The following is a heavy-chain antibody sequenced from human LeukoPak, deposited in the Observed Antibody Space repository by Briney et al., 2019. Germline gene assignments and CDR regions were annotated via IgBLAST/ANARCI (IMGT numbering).Heavy chain of an antibody. V-gene: IGHV4-4*07. CDR3: ARVKASSTSWTFDQ. J-gene: IGHJ4*02. CDR2: IYSSGST. Sequence: SETLSLTCSVSGGSTNSYYWSWVRQSGGKGLEWIGRIYSSGSTVYNPSLNSRLTMSIDTSKNQFSLTLKSVTATDTAVYYCARVKASSTSWTFDQWGQGALVTVSS. CDR1: GGSTNSYY. D-gene: IGHD2-2*01.